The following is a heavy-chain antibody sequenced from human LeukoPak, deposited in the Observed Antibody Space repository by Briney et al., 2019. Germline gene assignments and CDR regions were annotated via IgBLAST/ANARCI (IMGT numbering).Heavy chain of an antibody. D-gene: IGHD3-9*01. J-gene: IGHJ4*02. CDR3: ARKRSFDL. Sequence: SETLSLTCSVSGGSISSRSYYWSWIRQPPGKRLEWIGCIYYSESATYNPSLKSRVTISLDTSKNQFFLKLSSVTAADTAVYYCARKRSFDLWGQGTLVTVSS. CDR1: GGSISSRSYY. CDR2: IYYSESA. V-gene: IGHV4-61*01.